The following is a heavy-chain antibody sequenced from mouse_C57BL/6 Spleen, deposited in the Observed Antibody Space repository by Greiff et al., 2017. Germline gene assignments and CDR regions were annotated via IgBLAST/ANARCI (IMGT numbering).Heavy chain of an antibody. V-gene: IGHV1-64*01. J-gene: IGHJ4*01. CDR3: ARLGDGYSGYYAMEY. CDR1: GYTFTSYW. Sequence: QVQLQQPGAELVKPGASVKLSCKASGYTFTSYWMHWVKQRPGQGLEWIGMIHPNSGSTNYNEKFKSKATLTVDKSSSTAYMQLRSLTSEDSAVYYCARLGDGYSGYYAMEYWGQRTSVTVAS. CDR2: IHPNSGST. D-gene: IGHD2-3*01.